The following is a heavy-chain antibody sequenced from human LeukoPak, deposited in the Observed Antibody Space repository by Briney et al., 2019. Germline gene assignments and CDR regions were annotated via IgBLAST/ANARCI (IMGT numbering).Heavy chain of an antibody. V-gene: IGHV2-5*02. CDR1: GFSLSTTGVG. J-gene: IGHJ5*02. Sequence: ESGPTLVKPTQTLTLTCTFSGFSLSTTGVGVGWIRQPPGKALEWLALIYWDDDKRYSPSLKNRLTIIKDTSKNQVVLTMTNMDPVDTATYYCALREYASGGHNYNWFDPWGQGTRVTVSS. CDR2: IYWDDDK. D-gene: IGHD3-10*01. CDR3: ALREYASGGHNYNWFDP.